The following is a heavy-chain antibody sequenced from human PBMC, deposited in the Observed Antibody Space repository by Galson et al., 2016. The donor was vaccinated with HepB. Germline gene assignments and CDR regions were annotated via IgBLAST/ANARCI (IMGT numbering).Heavy chain of an antibody. D-gene: IGHD2-2*01. CDR2: INTYNGDT. J-gene: IGHJ6*02. V-gene: IGHV1-18*01. CDR1: DYTFSRYG. CDR3: ARDMGPAANPRDASDL. Sequence: SVKVSCKASDYTFSRYGLSWVRLAPGHGLEWVGWINTYNGDTKYAQKFQGRVTMTTDTSTSTAYLELRSLTSGDTAIYYCARDMGPAANPRDASDLWGQGTTVTVSS.